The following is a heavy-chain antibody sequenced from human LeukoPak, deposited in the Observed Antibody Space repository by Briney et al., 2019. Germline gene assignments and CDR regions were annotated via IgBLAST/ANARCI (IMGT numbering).Heavy chain of an antibody. J-gene: IGHJ5*02. CDR3: ARGSAALNTYGSGPNWFDH. D-gene: IGHD3-10*01. Sequence: LETLSLTCAVYGGSFSGYYWSWIRQPPGKGLEWIGEINHSGSTNYNPSLKSRVTISVDTSKNQFSLKLSSVTAADTAVYYCARGSAALNTYGSGPNWFDHWGQGTLVTVSS. CDR2: INHSGST. CDR1: GGSFSGYY. V-gene: IGHV4-34*01.